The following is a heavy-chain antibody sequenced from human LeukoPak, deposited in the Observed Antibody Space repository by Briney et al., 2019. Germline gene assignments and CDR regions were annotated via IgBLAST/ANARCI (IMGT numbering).Heavy chain of an antibody. V-gene: IGHV3-30*18. J-gene: IGHJ4*02. CDR2: ISYDGSNK. D-gene: IGHD2-8*01. Sequence: GASLRLSCAASGFTFSNYAMHWVRQAPGKGLEWVAVISYDGSNKDYTDSVKGRFTISRDNSKNTLYLQMNSLRAEDTAVYYCAKDNGVCFDYWGQGTLVTVSS. CDR3: AKDNGVCFDY. CDR1: GFTFSNYA.